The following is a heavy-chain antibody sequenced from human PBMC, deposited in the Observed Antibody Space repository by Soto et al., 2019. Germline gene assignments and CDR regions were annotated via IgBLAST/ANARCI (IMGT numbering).Heavy chain of an antibody. CDR3: AKGRNYYDGSGYPLPHFDY. V-gene: IGHV3-23*01. Sequence: GGSLRLSCAASGFTFSDYALSWVRQAPGKGLEWVSTISDSGGSTYYSDSVKGRFTISRDNSKNTLYLQMNSLRAEDTAVYYCAKGRNYYDGSGYPLPHFDYWGQGTLVTVSS. CDR2: ISDSGGST. CDR1: GFTFSDYA. D-gene: IGHD3-22*01. J-gene: IGHJ4*02.